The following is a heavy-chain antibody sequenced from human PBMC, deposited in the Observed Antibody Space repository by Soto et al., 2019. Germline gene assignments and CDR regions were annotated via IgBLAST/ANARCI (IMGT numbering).Heavy chain of an antibody. CDR3: ARVSRYSSGWYRPIDPRRDYYMDV. Sequence: GGSLRLSCAAPGFTFSSYWMHWVRQAPGKGLVWVSRINSDGSSTSYADSVKGRFTISRDNAKNTLYLQMNSLRAEDTAVYYCARVSRYSSGWYRPIDPRRDYYMDVWGKGTTVTVSS. J-gene: IGHJ6*03. CDR1: GFTFSSYW. V-gene: IGHV3-74*01. CDR2: INSDGSST. D-gene: IGHD6-19*01.